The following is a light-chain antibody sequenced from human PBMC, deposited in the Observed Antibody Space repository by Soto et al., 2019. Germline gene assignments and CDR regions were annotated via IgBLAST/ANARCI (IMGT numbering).Light chain of an antibody. CDR1: STDIGGYNY. CDR2: EVS. V-gene: IGLV2-14*01. J-gene: IGLJ3*02. Sequence: ALTQPASVSGSPGQSITISCTGTSTDIGGYNYVSWYQHHPGKAPKLMIYEVSNRPSGVSNRFSGSKSGNAASLTISGLQAEDEADYYCSSYTSTSTWVFGGGTKVTVL. CDR3: SSYTSTSTWV.